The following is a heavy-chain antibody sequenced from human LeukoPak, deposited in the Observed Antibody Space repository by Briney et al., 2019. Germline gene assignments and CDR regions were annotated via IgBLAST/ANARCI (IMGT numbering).Heavy chain of an antibody. Sequence: GGSLRLSCAASGFTFSSYAMHWVRQAPGKGLEWVAVISYDGSNKYYADSVKGRFTISRDNSKNTLYLQMNSLRAEDTAVYYCAKLDYYDSSGYYYPDAFDIRGQGTMVTVSS. CDR3: AKLDYYDSSGYYYPDAFDI. CDR2: ISYDGSNK. CDR1: GFTFSSYA. V-gene: IGHV3-30-3*02. D-gene: IGHD3-22*01. J-gene: IGHJ3*02.